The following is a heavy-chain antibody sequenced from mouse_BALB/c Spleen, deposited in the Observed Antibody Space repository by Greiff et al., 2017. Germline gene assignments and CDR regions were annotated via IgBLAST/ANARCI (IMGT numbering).Heavy chain of an antibody. CDR2: IWGDGST. CDR1: GFSLTGYG. Sequence: QVQLKESGPGLVAPSQSLSITCTVSGFSLTGYGVNWVRQPPGKGLEWLGMIWGDGSTDYNSALKSRLSISKDNSKSQVFLKMNSLQTDDTAMYYCARETGDYYAMDYWGQGTSVTVSS. J-gene: IGHJ4*01. V-gene: IGHV2-6-7*01. CDR3: ARETGDYYAMDY.